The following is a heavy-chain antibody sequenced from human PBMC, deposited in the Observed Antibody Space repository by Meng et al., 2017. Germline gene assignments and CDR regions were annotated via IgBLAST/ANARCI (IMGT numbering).Heavy chain of an antibody. CDR1: GFTFSSYG. J-gene: IGHJ5*01. CDR2: ISSSDSTI. V-gene: IGHV3-48*03. Sequence: GGSLRLSCAASGFTFSSYGMNWVRRAPGKGLEWVSYISSSDSTINYADSVKGRFTISRDNAKNTLYLQVNSLRAEGTAAYYCGRAGRLGFDSWGQGTLVTVSS. CDR3: GRAGRLGFDS. D-gene: IGHD3-10*01.